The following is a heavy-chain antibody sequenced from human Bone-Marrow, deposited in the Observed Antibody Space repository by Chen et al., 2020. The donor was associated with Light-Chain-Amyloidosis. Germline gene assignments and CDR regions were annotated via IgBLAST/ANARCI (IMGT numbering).Heavy chain of an antibody. CDR2: INTANGYT. D-gene: IGHD2-15*01. CDR1: GYSFTNYV. Sequence: QVQLVQSGAEVKKPGASVKVSCKASGYSFTNYVIHWVRQALGQRLEWMGWINTANGYTKYSQKFQGRVTINRDTSASTAYMEVSSLRFEDTAVYYCARTPDATHYYYGMDVWGQGTTVTVSS. V-gene: IGHV1-3*04. J-gene: IGHJ6*02. CDR3: ARTPDATHYYYGMDV.